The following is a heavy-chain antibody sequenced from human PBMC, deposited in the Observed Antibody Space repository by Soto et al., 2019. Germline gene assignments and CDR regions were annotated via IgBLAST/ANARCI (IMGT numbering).Heavy chain of an antibody. CDR2: ISSSGSSR. CDR3: ARERVQLWLRARPKAFDI. J-gene: IGHJ3*02. Sequence: EVQLVDSGGGWVQPAGSLRLSCAASGFTFSSFEMNWVRQAPGKGLEWVAYISSSGSSRYYADSVKGRFTISRDNANNSLYLQMNSLRAEDTAVYYCARERVQLWLRARPKAFDIWGQGTMVPVSS. V-gene: IGHV3-48*03. CDR1: GFTFSSFE. D-gene: IGHD5-18*01.